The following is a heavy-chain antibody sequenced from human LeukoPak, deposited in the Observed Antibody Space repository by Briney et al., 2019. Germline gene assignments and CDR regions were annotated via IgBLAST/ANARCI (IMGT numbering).Heavy chain of an antibody. D-gene: IGHD3-10*01. J-gene: IGHJ5*02. CDR1: GYTFTSYG. CDR3: AREREDGSGSYYLWFDP. V-gene: IGHV1-69*13. CDR2: IIPIFGTA. Sequence: SVMASCKASGYTFTSYGISWVRQAPGQGLEWMGGIIPIFGTANYAQKFQGRVTITADESTSTAYMELSSLRSEDTAVYYCAREREDGSGSYYLWFDPWGQGTLVTVSS.